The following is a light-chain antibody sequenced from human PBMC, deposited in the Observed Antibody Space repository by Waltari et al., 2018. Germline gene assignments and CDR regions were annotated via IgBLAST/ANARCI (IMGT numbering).Light chain of an antibody. CDR2: RNN. Sequence: QSVLTQPPSASETPGQRVIISCSGSSSNLGSNYLYWYQQLPGTAPKPPSYRNNQRPPGVPDRFSGSRSGTSASLAISGRRSEDEAVYYCAAWDDSHYVFGTGTKVTVL. CDR1: SSNLGSNY. CDR3: AAWDDSHYV. V-gene: IGLV1-47*01. J-gene: IGLJ1*01.